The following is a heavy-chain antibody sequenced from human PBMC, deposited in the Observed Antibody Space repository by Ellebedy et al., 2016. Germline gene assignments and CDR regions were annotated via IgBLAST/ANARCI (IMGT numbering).Heavy chain of an antibody. CDR2: IDWDDDK. Sequence: SGPTLVKPTQTLTLTCTFSGFSLSTSATCVSWIRQPPGKALEWLARIDWDDDKYYSTSLKSRLTISKDTSTNQVVLTMTNMDPGDTATYYCARSRKPNWGPHRYYYYGMDVWGQGTTVTVSS. CDR3: ARSRKPNWGPHRYYYYGMDV. D-gene: IGHD7-27*01. J-gene: IGHJ6*02. V-gene: IGHV2-70*11. CDR1: GFSLSTSATC.